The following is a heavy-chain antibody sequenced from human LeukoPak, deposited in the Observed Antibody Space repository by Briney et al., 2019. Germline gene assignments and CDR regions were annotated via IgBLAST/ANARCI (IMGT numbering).Heavy chain of an antibody. Sequence: SGTLSLTCAVSDGSISSDNWWSWVRQPPGKGLEWIGYIYYSGSTNYNPSLKSRVTISVDTSKNQFSLKLSSVTAADTAVYYCARMGGSGRYGVFDYWGQGTLVTVSS. J-gene: IGHJ4*02. CDR3: ARMGGSGRYGVFDY. CDR2: IYYSGST. D-gene: IGHD1-26*01. V-gene: IGHV4-4*02. CDR1: DGSISSDNW.